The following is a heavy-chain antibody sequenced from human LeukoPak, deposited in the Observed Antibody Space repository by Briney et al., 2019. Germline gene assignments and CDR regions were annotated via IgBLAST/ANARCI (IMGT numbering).Heavy chain of an antibody. CDR2: ISGSGGST. J-gene: IGHJ4*02. V-gene: IGHV3-23*01. CDR3: AKDQYSSSWYYFDY. CDR1: GFTFNNYA. Sequence: GGSLRLSCAASGFTFNNYAMSWVRQAPGKGLEWVSAISGSGGSTYYADSVKGRFTISRDNSKNTLYLQMNSLRVEDTAVYCCAKDQYSSSWYYFDYWGQGTLVTVSS. D-gene: IGHD6-13*01.